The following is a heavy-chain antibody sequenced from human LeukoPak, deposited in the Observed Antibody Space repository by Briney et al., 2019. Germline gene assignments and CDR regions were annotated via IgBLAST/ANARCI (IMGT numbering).Heavy chain of an antibody. V-gene: IGHV4-59*01. CDR3: ARAFDTLTLDY. CDR2: IYYSGST. CDR1: GGSISSYY. J-gene: IGHJ4*02. Sequence: SETLSLTCAVYGGSISSYYWSWIRQPPGKGLEWIGYIYYSGSTNYNPSLKSRVTISVDTSKNQFSLKLSSVTAADTAVYYCARAFDTLTLDYWGQGTLVTVSS. D-gene: IGHD3-9*01.